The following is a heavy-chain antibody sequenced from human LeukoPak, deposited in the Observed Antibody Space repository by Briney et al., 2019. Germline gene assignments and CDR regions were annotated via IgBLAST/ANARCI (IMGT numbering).Heavy chain of an antibody. V-gene: IGHV4-59*01. D-gene: IGHD3-3*01. CDR2: IYYSGST. CDR3: ASSITIFGVVYPPHYYGMDV. Sequence: PSETLSLTCIVSGGSTSSYYWSWIRQPPGKGLEWIGYIYYSGSTNYNPSLKSRVTISVDTSKNQFSLKLSSVTAADTAVYYCASSITIFGVVYPPHYYGMDVWGQGTTVTVSS. CDR1: GGSTSSYY. J-gene: IGHJ6*02.